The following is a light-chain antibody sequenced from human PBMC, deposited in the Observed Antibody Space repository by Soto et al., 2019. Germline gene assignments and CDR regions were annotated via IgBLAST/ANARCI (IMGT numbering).Light chain of an antibody. V-gene: IGKV3-20*01. CDR3: QQYGSSPRT. CDR1: QSVSSSY. J-gene: IGKJ1*01. Sequence: EMVLTQSPGTLSLSPGERATLSCRASQSVSSSYLAWYQQNPGQAPRLLIYGASSRATGIPDRFSGSGSGTAFTLTISRVEPEDFAVYYCQQYGSSPRTFGQGTKVAIK. CDR2: GAS.